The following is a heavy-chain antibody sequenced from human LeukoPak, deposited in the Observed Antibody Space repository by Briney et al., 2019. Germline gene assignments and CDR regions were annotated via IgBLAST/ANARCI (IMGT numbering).Heavy chain of an antibody. V-gene: IGHV1-69*13. J-gene: IGHJ4*02. CDR3: AREDLGSYYVSNYFYN. CDR1: GGTFSSYA. Sequence: GASVKVSCKAAGGTFSSYAISWVREAPGQGLEWMGGIIPIFGTANSAQTFQGRVTITADESTTTAYMELSSLRSEDTVVYYCAREDLGSYYVSNYFYNCGQRTLVTVSS. CDR2: IIPIFGTA. D-gene: IGHD1-26*01.